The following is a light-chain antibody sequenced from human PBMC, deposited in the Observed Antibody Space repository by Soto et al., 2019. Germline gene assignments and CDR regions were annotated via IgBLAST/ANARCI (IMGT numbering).Light chain of an antibody. CDR3: QQYDNLPPWT. CDR2: GVS. CDR1: QTISSW. V-gene: IGKV1-5*01. Sequence: DIQMTQSPSTLSGSVGYRFTITCRASQTISSWLAWYQQKPWKAPTRLIYGVSSLQNGVPSRFSATGSGTEFTLTISSLQPEDIATYYCQQYDNLPPWTFGQGTKVDIK. J-gene: IGKJ1*01.